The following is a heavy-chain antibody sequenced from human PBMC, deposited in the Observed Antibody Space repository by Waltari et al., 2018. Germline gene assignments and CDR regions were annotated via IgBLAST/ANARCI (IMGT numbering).Heavy chain of an antibody. CDR2: INHSGNK. V-gene: IGHV4-34*02. D-gene: IGHD2-21*02. J-gene: IGHJ6*02. Sequence: QVQLQQWGAGLLQPSETLSLTCAVYGGSSSGYYWGWIRQPPGKGLEWSGEINHSGNKNYNPSLRSRVTMLVDTSKSQFSLKLNSVTAADTAVYYCVRLEDCSGPGGNCYSGDSFALDVWGQGTTVTVSS. CDR1: GGSSSGYY. CDR3: VRLEDCSGPGGNCYSGDSFALDV.